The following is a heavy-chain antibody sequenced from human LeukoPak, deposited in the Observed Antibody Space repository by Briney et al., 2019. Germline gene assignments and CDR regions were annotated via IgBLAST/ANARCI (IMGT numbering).Heavy chain of an antibody. CDR2: IKSKTDGGTT. CDR3: TTVGNSGYDSVSNFDY. D-gene: IGHD5-12*01. J-gene: IGHJ4*02. CDR1: GFSFSDAW. Sequence: GGSHRLSCAASGFSFSDAWMSWVRQIPGKGLEWVGRIKSKTDGGTTDYAAPVKGRFTISRDDSKNTLYLQMYSLKTEDTAVYYCTTVGNSGYDSVSNFDYWGQGTLVTVSS. V-gene: IGHV3-15*01.